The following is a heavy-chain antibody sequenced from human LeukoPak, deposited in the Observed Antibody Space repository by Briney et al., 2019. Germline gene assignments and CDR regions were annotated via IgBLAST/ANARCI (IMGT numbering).Heavy chain of an antibody. D-gene: IGHD4-17*01. V-gene: IGHV4-59*01. CDR3: AYSDDYGDYVFDY. J-gene: IGHJ4*02. Sequence: PSETLSLTCTVSGGSISTYYWSWIRQPPGKGLEWIGYVYYGGSTNHNPSLKSRVTISVDTSKNQFFLKLNSVTAADTAVYFCAYSDDYGDYVFDYWGQGTLVTVSS. CDR1: GGSISTYY. CDR2: VYYGGST.